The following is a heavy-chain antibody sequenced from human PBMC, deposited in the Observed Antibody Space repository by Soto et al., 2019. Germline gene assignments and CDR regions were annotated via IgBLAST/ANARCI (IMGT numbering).Heavy chain of an antibody. D-gene: IGHD6-6*01. CDR2: IFWNDNK. CDR1: GFSLNTGGVG. CDR3: ARRRVAIRPFYIDS. J-gene: IGHJ4*02. Sequence: VSGPTLVNPTQTLSLTCSVSGFSLNTGGVGVGWIRQPPGKALEWLALIFWNDNKDYSPSLNSRLTISKDTSRNQVVLTMTNMDPMDTATYYCARRRVAIRPFYIDSWGQGIQVTVSS. V-gene: IGHV2-5*01.